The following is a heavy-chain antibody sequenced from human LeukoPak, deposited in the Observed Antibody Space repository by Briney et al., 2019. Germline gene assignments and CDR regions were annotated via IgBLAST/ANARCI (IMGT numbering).Heavy chain of an antibody. CDR1: GFTFSSYS. CDR2: ISSSSSYI. Sequence: PGESLRLSCAASGFTFSSYSMNWVRQAPGKGLEWVSSISSSSSYIYYADSVKGRFTISRDNAKNSLYLQMNSLRAEDTAVYYCARDPGAPDAFDIWGQGTMVTVSS. J-gene: IGHJ3*02. V-gene: IGHV3-21*01. CDR3: ARDPGAPDAFDI. D-gene: IGHD4/OR15-4a*01.